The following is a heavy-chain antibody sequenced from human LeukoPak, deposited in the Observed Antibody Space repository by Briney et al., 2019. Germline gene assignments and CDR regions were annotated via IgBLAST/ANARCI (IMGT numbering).Heavy chain of an antibody. CDR3: ARDAPAIAADGGSHADV. D-gene: IGHD6-13*01. V-gene: IGHV3-21*01. J-gene: IGHJ6*03. Sequence: PGGSLRLSCAASGFTFSSYAMSWVRQAPGKGLEWVSSISSSSSYIYYADSVKGRFTISRDNAKNSLYLQMNSLRAEDTAVYYCARDAPAIAADGGSHADVWGKGTTVTVSS. CDR2: ISSSSSYI. CDR1: GFTFSSYA.